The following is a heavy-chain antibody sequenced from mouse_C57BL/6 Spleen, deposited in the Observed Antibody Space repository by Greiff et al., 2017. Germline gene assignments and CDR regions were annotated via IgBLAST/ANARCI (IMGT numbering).Heavy chain of an antibody. V-gene: IGHV1-55*01. CDR3: ARKGYYDGSSPYYYAMDD. Sequence: QVQLQQPGAELVKPGASVKMSCKASGYTFTSYWITWVKQRPGQGLEWIGDIYPGSGSTNYNEKFKSKATLTVDTSSSTAYMQLSSLTSEDSAVYYCARKGYYDGSSPYYYAMDDWGQGTSVTVSS. CDR2: IYPGSGST. D-gene: IGHD1-1*01. CDR1: GYTFTSYW. J-gene: IGHJ4*01.